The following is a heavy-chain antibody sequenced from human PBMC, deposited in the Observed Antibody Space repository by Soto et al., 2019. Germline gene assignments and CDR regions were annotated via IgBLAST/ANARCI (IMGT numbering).Heavy chain of an antibody. CDR3: AKGPEYSSSPGGWFDP. V-gene: IGHV3-30*18. CDR1: GFTFSSYG. Sequence: VGSLRLSCAASGFTFSSYGMHWVRQDPGKGLEWVAVISYDGSNKYYADSVKGRFTISRDNSKNTLYLQMNSLRAEDTAVYYCAKGPEYSSSPGGWFDPWGQGTLVTVSS. D-gene: IGHD6-6*01. J-gene: IGHJ5*02. CDR2: ISYDGSNK.